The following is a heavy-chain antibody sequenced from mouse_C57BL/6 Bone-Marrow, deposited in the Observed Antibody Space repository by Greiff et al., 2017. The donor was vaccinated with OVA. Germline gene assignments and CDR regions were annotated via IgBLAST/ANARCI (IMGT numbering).Heavy chain of an antibody. Sequence: QVQLQQSGAELMKPGASVKLSCQATGYTFTGYWIEWVKQRPGHGLEWIGEILPGRGSTNYNEKFKGKATFTADTSSNTAYMQLSSLTTEDSAIYYCARGGIDLYWYFDVWGTGTTVTVSS. CDR3: ARGGIDLYWYFDV. CDR1: GYTFTGYW. CDR2: ILPGRGST. V-gene: IGHV1-9*01. J-gene: IGHJ1*03.